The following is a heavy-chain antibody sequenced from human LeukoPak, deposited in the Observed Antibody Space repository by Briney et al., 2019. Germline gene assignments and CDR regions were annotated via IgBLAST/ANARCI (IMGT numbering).Heavy chain of an antibody. CDR3: VREAATDYYDSSGYYRQTEVFDA. CDR1: GGSISSYY. V-gene: IGHV4-59*01. CDR2: VYYSGST. Sequence: SETLSLTCTVSGGSISSYYWSWIRQPPGKGLEWIGYVYYSGSTNYNPSLKSRVTISVDTSKNQFSLKLRSVTAADTAVYYCVREAATDYYDSSGYYRQTEVFDAWGQGTMVTVSS. D-gene: IGHD3-22*01. J-gene: IGHJ3*01.